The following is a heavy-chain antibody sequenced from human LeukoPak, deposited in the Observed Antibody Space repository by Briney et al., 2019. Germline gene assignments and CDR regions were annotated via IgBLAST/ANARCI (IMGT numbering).Heavy chain of an antibody. J-gene: IGHJ4*02. CDR3: ARAGFGELFYFDY. V-gene: IGHV3-7*03. CDR2: IKQDGSEK. Sequence: GGSLRLSCAASGFTFSSYWMSWVRQAPGKGLEWVANIKQDGSEKYYVDPVKGRFTISRDNAKNSLYLQMNSLRAEDTAVYYCARAGFGELFYFDYWGQGTLVTVSS. CDR1: GFTFSSYW. D-gene: IGHD3-10*01.